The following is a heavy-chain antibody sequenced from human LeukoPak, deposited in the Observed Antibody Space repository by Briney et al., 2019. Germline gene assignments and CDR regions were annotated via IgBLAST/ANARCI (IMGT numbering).Heavy chain of an antibody. D-gene: IGHD1-1*01. CDR3: ARGNGNVGGRLDP. CDR1: GFSVSGIH. J-gene: IGHJ5*02. CDR2: LYSGGAT. V-gene: IGHV3-66*01. Sequence: GESLRLSCAASGFSVSGIHMNWVRQAPGKNLEWVSGLYSGGATYYSDSLGGRFTISRDPSKNTVYLQMTSLRVDDSAIYYCARGNGNVGGRLDPWGQGTRVTVSS.